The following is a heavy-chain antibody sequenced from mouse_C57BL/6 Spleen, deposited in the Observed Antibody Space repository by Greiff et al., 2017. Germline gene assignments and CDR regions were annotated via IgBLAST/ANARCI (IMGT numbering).Heavy chain of an antibody. D-gene: IGHD2-2*01. J-gene: IGHJ4*01. CDR2: ISYSGST. CDR1: GYSITSDY. CDR3: ARFYYGNDDAMDY. Sequence: DVKLQESGPGLAKPSPTLSLTCSVTGYSITSDYWNWIRKFPGNKLEYMGYISYSGSTYYNPSLKSRVSITRDTSNNQYYLELNAVTTEDTATYYCARFYYGNDDAMDYWGQGTSVTVSS. V-gene: IGHV3-8*01.